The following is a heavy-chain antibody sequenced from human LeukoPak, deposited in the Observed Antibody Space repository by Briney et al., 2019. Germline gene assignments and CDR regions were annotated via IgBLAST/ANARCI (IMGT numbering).Heavy chain of an antibody. V-gene: IGHV3-23*01. Sequence: PGGSLRLSCAASGFTFSSYAMSWVRQAPGKELEWVSAISGSGGSTYYADSVKGRFTISRDNSKNTLYLQMNSLRAEDTAVYYCAKGTMVRGVIITPFDYWGQGTLVTVSS. CDR1: GFTFSSYA. CDR2: ISGSGGST. D-gene: IGHD3-10*01. CDR3: AKGTMVRGVIITPFDY. J-gene: IGHJ4*02.